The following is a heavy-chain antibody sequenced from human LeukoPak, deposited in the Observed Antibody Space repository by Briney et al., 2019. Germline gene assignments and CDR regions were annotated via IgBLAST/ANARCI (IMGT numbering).Heavy chain of an antibody. CDR3: NPGWY. J-gene: IGHJ4*02. CDR1: GFTFSDAW. Sequence: PGGCLRLSCAASGFTFSDAWITWVRQAPGKGLKWVGHIKSKIDGGTTDYAAPVKGRSTISRDYSKNTVYLQMNSLKSEDTAVYFCNPGWYWGQGTLVTVSS. CDR2: IKSKIDGGTT. D-gene: IGHD6-19*01. V-gene: IGHV3-15*01.